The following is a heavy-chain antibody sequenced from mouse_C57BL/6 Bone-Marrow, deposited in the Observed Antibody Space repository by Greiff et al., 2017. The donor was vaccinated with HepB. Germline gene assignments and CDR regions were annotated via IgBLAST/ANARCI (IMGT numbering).Heavy chain of an antibody. Sequence: EVQVVESEGGLVQPGSSMKLSCTASGFTFSDYYMAWVRQVPEKGLEWVANINYDGSSTYYLDSLKSRFIISRDNAKNILYLQMSSLKSEDTATYYCARDRIGSSYDWYFDVWGTGTTVTVSS. CDR3: ARDRIGSSYDWYFDV. CDR1: GFTFSDYY. CDR2: INYDGSST. J-gene: IGHJ1*03. V-gene: IGHV5-16*01. D-gene: IGHD1-1*01.